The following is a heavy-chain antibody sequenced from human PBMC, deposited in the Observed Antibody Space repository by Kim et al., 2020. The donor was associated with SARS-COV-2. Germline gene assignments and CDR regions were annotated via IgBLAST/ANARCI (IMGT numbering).Heavy chain of an antibody. CDR1: GYSFTSYW. CDR3: ARSYDSSGYYGPLPFDY. D-gene: IGHD3-22*01. J-gene: IGHJ4*02. V-gene: IGHV5-51*01. CDR2: IYPGDSDT. Sequence: GESLKISCKGSGYSFTSYWIGWVRQMPGKGLEWMGIIYPGDSDTRYSPSFQGQVTISADKSISTAYLQWSSLKASDTAMYYCARSYDSSGYYGPLPFDYWGQGTLVTVSS.